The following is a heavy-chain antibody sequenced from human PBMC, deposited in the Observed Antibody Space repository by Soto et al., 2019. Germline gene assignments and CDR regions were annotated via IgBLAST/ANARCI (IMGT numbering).Heavy chain of an antibody. D-gene: IGHD6-6*01. CDR1: GDTFIISA. V-gene: IGHV1-69*01. J-gene: IGHJ4*02. CDR2: LVPFTGKS. Sequence: QVQLAQSGAEVRKPGSSVRVSCKASGDTFIISAITWVRQAPGQGLEWVGGLVPFTGKSKNGPNFEGRVTFTADESTRTAYMDLSHLTSDDTAVYYCARDLGGAAPVDYWGQGTLVTGSS. CDR3: ARDLGGAAPVDY.